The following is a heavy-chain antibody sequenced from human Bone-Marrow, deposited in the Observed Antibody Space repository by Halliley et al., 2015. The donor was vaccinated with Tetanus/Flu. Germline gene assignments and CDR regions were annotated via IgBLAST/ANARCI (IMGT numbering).Heavy chain of an antibody. V-gene: IGHV3-53*04. J-gene: IGHJ5*02. D-gene: IGHD3-16*01. CDR3: ARAPRKVDDWGWFDP. Sequence: WVSLIYSGGTTYADSVKGRFTISRHNSKNTVYLQMNSLDPEDTAAYYCARAPRKVDDWGWFDPWGQGTLVTVSS. CDR2: IYSGGTT.